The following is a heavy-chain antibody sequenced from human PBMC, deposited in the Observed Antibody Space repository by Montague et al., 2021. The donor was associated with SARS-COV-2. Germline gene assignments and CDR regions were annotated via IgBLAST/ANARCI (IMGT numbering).Heavy chain of an antibody. D-gene: IGHD2-2*01. V-gene: IGHV4-59*08. CDR2: RYYSGTT. CDR3: ARHSIEVVPAANEAFDI. J-gene: IGHJ3*02. CDR1: GGSISSHY. Sequence: SETLSLTCAVAGGSISSHYWCWIRQSPGKGLEWIGYRYYSGTTNYNPSLKSRVTISLDTSTNKFSLQLTSVTAADTAVDYFARHSIEVVPAANEAFDIWGQGTMVTVSS.